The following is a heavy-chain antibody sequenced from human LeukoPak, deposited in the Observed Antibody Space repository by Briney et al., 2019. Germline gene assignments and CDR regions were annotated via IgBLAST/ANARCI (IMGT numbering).Heavy chain of an antibody. J-gene: IGHJ4*02. CDR2: IYTSGST. V-gene: IGHV4-4*07. CDR1: GGSISSYY. D-gene: IGHD1-1*01. Sequence: SETLSLTCTVSGGSISSYYWSWIRQPAGKGLQWIGRIYTSGSTNYNPSLKSRVTMSIDTSKNQFSLNLSSVVAADTAMYYCAREKRAESISTPGTLDYWGQGTLVTVSS. CDR3: AREKRAESISTPGTLDY.